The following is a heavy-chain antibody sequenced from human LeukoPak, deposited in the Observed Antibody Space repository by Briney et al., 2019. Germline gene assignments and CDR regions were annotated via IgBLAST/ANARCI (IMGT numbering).Heavy chain of an antibody. CDR3: AELGITMIGGV. Sequence: GGSLRLSCAASGFSFSNYNMNWVRQAPGKGLEWVSYISSSGSTIYYADSVKGRFTISRDNAKNSLYLQMNSLRAEDTAVYYCAELGITMIGGVWGKGTTVTISS. CDR2: ISSSGSTI. D-gene: IGHD3-10*02. J-gene: IGHJ6*04. V-gene: IGHV3-48*04. CDR1: GFSFSNYN.